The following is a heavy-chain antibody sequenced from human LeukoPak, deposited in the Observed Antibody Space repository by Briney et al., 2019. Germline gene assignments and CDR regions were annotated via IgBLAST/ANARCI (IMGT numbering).Heavy chain of an antibody. J-gene: IGHJ4*02. CDR3: ARAYRGYNSATGIDS. CDR1: GGTFSGYY. Sequence: SETLSLTCAVYGGTFSGYYWTWIRQPPGKGLEWIGEVNHRGDTNYSPSLKSRVSISADTSKNQFSLKLTSFIAADTAVYYCARAYRGYNSATGIDSWGQGTLVTVSS. CDR2: VNHRGDT. V-gene: IGHV4-34*01. D-gene: IGHD5-18*01.